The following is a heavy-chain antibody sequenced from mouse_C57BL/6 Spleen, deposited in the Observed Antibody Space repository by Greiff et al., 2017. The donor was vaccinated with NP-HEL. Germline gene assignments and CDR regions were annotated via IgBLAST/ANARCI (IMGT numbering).Heavy chain of an antibody. CDR3: ARDRVTTVHWYFDV. CDR1: GFTFSSYA. Sequence: EVQLVESGGGLVKPGGSLKLSCAASGFTFSSYAMSWVRQTPEKRLEWVATISDGGSYTYYPDNVKGRFTISRDNAKNNLYLQMSHLKSEDTAMYYCARDRVTTVHWYFDVWGTRTTVTVSS. V-gene: IGHV5-4*01. J-gene: IGHJ1*03. CDR2: ISDGGSYT. D-gene: IGHD1-1*01.